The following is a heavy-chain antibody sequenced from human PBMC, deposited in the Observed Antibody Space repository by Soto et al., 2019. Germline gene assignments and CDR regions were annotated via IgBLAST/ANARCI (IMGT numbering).Heavy chain of an antibody. CDR2: IIPIFGTA. D-gene: IGHD3-22*01. J-gene: IGHJ5*02. V-gene: IGHV1-69*13. CDR1: GGTFSSYA. Sequence: VKVSCKASGGTFSSYAISWVRQAPGQGLEWMGGIIPIFGTANYAQKFQGRVTITADESTSTAYMELSSLRSEDTAVYYCARDATYYYDSSGYYGLDPWGQGTLVTVSS. CDR3: ARDATYYYDSSGYYGLDP.